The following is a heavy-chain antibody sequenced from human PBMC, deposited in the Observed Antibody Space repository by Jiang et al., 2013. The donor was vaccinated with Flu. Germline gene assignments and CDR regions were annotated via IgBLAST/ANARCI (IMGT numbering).Heavy chain of an antibody. CDR3: AKGIGNTEPWYFDL. V-gene: IGHV3-23*01. D-gene: IGHD1-14*01. Sequence: SGFIFSSYAMGWVRQAPGKGLEWVSVIMGSGDSAYYADSVKDRFTISRDNSKNTLFLQTNSLRVDDTAVYYCAKGIGNTEPWYFDLWGRGTLVTVSS. J-gene: IGHJ2*01. CDR2: IMGSGDSA. CDR1: GFIFSSYA.